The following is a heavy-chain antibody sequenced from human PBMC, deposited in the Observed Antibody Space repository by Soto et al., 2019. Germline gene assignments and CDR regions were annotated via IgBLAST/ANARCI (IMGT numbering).Heavy chain of an antibody. J-gene: IGHJ2*01. V-gene: IGHV1-69*08. Sequence: QDQLVQSGAEVKKPGSSVKVSCKASGGTFSSHTFSWVRQATGQGLEWMGRIIPALGTATYAQKFQGRVTITADETATTVYMELNSLRSEHTAVYYCARPDFGDYWYFDLWGRGTLVTVSS. CDR1: GGTFSSHT. CDR2: IIPALGTA. D-gene: IGHD4-17*01. CDR3: ARPDFGDYWYFDL.